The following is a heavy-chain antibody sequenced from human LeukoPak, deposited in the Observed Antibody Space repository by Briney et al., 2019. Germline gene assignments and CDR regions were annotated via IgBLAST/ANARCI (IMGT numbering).Heavy chain of an antibody. CDR2: IYHSGST. CDR3: ARHFLHIVLVGDAFDI. V-gene: IGHV4-38-2*01. D-gene: IGHD2-15*01. Sequence: SETLSLTCAVSGYSISSGYYWGWIRQPPGKGMEWIGSIYHSGSTYYNPSLKSRVTTSVDTSKNQFSLKLSSVTAADTAVYYCARHFLHIVLVGDAFDIWGQGTMVTVYS. J-gene: IGHJ3*02. CDR1: GYSISSGYY.